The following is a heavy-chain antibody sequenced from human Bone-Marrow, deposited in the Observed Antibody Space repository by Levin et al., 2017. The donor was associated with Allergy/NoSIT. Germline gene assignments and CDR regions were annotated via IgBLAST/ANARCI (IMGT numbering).Heavy chain of an antibody. Sequence: LSLTCVASGFTFSTYSMHWVRQAPGKGLEWVSSITGSDSYIYQADSVRGRFTISRDNTKNSLYLQVDSLRAEDTAGYYCARDENRGYCSGGSCYRVAFDIWGQGTMVTVSS. D-gene: IGHD2-15*01. CDR2: ITGSDSYI. V-gene: IGHV3-21*01. J-gene: IGHJ3*02. CDR3: ARDENRGYCSGGSCYRVAFDI. CDR1: GFTFSTYS.